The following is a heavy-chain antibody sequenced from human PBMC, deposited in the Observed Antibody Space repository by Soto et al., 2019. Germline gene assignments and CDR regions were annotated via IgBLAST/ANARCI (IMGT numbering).Heavy chain of an antibody. Sequence: QVQLQQWGAGLLKPSETLSLTCAVYGGSFSGYYWSWIRQPPGKGLEWIGEINHSGGTNYNPSLKSRVTMSVDTAKNQFSLKLSPVTAADTAVYFCAREPAGVNAGRYDYSNYGLFDYWGPGTLVTVSS. J-gene: IGHJ4*02. CDR2: INHSGGT. D-gene: IGHD4-4*01. V-gene: IGHV4-34*01. CDR3: AREPAGVNAGRYDYSNYGLFDY. CDR1: GGSFSGYY.